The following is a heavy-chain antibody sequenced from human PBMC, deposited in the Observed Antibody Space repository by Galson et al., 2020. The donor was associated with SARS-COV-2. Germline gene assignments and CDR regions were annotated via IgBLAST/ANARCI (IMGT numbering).Heavy chain of an antibody. J-gene: IGHJ4*02. CDR2: IWNDGSNK. D-gene: IGHD3-10*01. V-gene: IGHV3-33*01. CDR3: ARADGAYGSGSYFLDY. CDR1: GFTFSNNG. Sequence: GGSLRLSCAASGFTFSNNGMHWVRQAPGKGLEWVAVIWNDGSNKYYADSVKGRFTISRDNSKNTLYLEMNSLRVEDTAVYYCARADGAYGSGSYFLDYWGQGTLVTVSS.